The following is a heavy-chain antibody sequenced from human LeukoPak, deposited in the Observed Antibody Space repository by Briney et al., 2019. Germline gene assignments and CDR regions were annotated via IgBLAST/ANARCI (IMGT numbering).Heavy chain of an antibody. CDR2: INDNGAGT. D-gene: IGHD3-10*01. J-gene: IGHJ6*03. CDR3: AKGLRTGVGPYKGYHYYMDV. Sequence: PGGSLRLSCAASGFPFNTYAMSWVRQAPGKGLKWVSTINDNGAGTYYADSVKGRFTISRDNSYNTMSLQMNSLRDEDAGVYYCAKGLRTGVGPYKGYHYYMDVWGKGATVTVSS. V-gene: IGHV3-23*01. CDR1: GFPFNTYA.